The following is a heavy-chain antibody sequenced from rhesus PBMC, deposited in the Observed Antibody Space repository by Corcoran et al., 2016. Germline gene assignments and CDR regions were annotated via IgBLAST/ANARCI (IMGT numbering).Heavy chain of an antibody. D-gene: IGHD4-23*01. CDR2: INSGGGST. Sequence: EVQLVETGGGLVQPGGSLKLSCAASGFTLSSYGMSWVRQAPGKGLEWVSTINSGGGSTYYADSVKGRFTISRDNSKNTLSLQMNSLRAEDTAVYYCANEYSNPPYWGQGVLVTVSS. CDR3: ANEYSNPPY. V-gene: IGHV3S5*01. CDR1: GFTLSSYG. J-gene: IGHJ4*01.